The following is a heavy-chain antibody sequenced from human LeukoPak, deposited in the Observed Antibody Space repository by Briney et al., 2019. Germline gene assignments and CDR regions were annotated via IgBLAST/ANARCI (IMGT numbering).Heavy chain of an antibody. J-gene: IGHJ4*02. CDR3: ARYRPRTTKGGGFDY. V-gene: IGHV3-48*03. CDR1: GFTFSSYE. CDR2: ISRGGGTT. D-gene: IGHD2-15*01. Sequence: PGGSLRLSCAASGFTFSSYEMNWVRQAPGKGLEWVSDISRGGGTTYYADSVKGRFTISRDNARNSLYLQMNSLRAEDTAVYYCARYRPRTTKGGGFDYWGQGTLVTVSS.